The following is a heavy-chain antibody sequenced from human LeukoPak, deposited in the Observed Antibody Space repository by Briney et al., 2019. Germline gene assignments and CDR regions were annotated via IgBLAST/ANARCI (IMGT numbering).Heavy chain of an antibody. CDR1: GGSFSSYA. V-gene: IGHV1-69*04. CDR2: IIPILGIA. Sequence: ASVKVSCKASGGSFSSYALSCVREAPGQGLEWMGRIIPILGIANYALKFQGRVTITADKSTSTAYMELSSLRSEDTPLYYCASLGRAVAGRGGFDYWGQGTLVTVSS. J-gene: IGHJ4*02. D-gene: IGHD6-19*01. CDR3: ASLGRAVAGRGGFDY.